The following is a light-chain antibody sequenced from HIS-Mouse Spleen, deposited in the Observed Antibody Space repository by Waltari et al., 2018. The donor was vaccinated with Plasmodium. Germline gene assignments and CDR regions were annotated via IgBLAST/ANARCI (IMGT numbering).Light chain of an antibody. V-gene: IGLV3-21*02. CDR3: QVWDSSSDHPV. CDR1: NIGSKS. CDR2: DDS. J-gene: IGLJ2*01. Sequence: SYVLTQPPSVSVAPGQTARITCGGNNIGSKSVHWYQQKPGQAPVLVVHDDSDRPSGIPERVSGSNAGNTATLTIGRVEAGDEADYYCQVWDSSSDHPVFGGGTKLTVL.